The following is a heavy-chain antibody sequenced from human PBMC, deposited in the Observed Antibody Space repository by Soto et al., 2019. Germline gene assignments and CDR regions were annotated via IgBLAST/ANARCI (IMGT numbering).Heavy chain of an antibody. CDR2: IYFSGST. J-gene: IGHJ4*02. V-gene: IGHV4-30-4*01. CDR1: GGSISSGNFY. Sequence: VQLQESGPGLVSPSETLSLTCTVSGGSISSGNFYWSWMRQPPGKGLEWIGYIYFSGSTSYSPSLKSRLTISLNTSNIQFSLKLTSVTAADTAVYYCAHDSHGGNTYFDLWGQGALVTVSS. CDR3: AHDSHGGNTYFDL. D-gene: IGHD1-26*01.